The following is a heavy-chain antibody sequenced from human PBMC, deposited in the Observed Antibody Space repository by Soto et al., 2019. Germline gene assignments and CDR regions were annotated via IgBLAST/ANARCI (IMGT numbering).Heavy chain of an antibody. CDR3: AGFRGYYGSGSYPPTYYYYGMDV. Sequence: SETLSLTCTVSGGSISSGGYYWSWIRQHPGKGLEWIGYIYYSGSTYYNPSLKSRVTISVDTSKNQFSLKLSSVTAADTAVYYCAGFRGYYGSGSYPPTYYYYGMDVWGQGTTVT. V-gene: IGHV4-31*03. J-gene: IGHJ6*02. D-gene: IGHD3-10*01. CDR2: IYYSGST. CDR1: GGSISSGGYY.